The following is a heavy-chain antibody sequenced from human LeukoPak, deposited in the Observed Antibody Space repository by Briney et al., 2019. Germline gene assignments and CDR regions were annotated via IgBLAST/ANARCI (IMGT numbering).Heavy chain of an antibody. CDR3: ARDEEGIGDAFDI. Sequence: PSQTLSLTCTVSGGSISSGDYYWSWIRQPPGKGLEWIGYIYYSGSTYYNPSLKSRVTISVDTSKNQFSLKLSSVTAADTAVYYCARDEEGIGDAFDIWGQGTMVTVSS. D-gene: IGHD6-13*01. CDR2: IYYSGST. CDR1: GGSISSGDYY. J-gene: IGHJ3*02. V-gene: IGHV4-30-4*08.